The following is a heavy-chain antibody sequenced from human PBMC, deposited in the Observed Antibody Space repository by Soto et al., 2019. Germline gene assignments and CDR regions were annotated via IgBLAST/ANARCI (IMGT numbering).Heavy chain of an antibody. CDR2: ISGSGGST. J-gene: IGHJ4*02. CDR3: ARRGPGTYFDY. CDR1: GFTFSSYA. D-gene: IGHD6-13*01. Sequence: GGSLRLSCAASGFTFSSYAVNWVRQAPGKGLEWVSVISGSGGSTYYADSVKGRFTISRDNSKNTLYLQMNSLRAEDTAVYYCARRGPGTYFDYWGQGTLVTVSS. V-gene: IGHV3-23*01.